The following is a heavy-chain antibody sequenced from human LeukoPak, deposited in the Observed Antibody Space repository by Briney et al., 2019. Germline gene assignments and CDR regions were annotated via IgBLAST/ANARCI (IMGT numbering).Heavy chain of an antibody. Sequence: GASVKVSCKASGYTFATYGFCWVRQAPGHGLEWMGWISANTGKTDYAQKFQGRVTMTTDTSTSTAYMELRGVRPDDTAVYYCAKVAGDRMDYWGQGTLLTVSS. D-gene: IGHD6-13*01. CDR2: ISANTGKT. V-gene: IGHV1-18*01. J-gene: IGHJ4*02. CDR3: AKVAGDRMDY. CDR1: GYTFATYG.